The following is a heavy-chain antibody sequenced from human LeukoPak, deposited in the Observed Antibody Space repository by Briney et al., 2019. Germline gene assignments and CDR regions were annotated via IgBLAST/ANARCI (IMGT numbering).Heavy chain of an antibody. J-gene: IGHJ3*02. V-gene: IGHV4-59*01. CDR1: GGSISSYY. CDR2: IYYSGST. Sequence: SETLSLTCTVSGGSISSYYWSWIRQPPGKGLEWIGYIYYSGSTNYNPSLKSRVTISVDTSKNQFSLKLSSVTAADTAVYYCARAGGLLWFGELFIGAFDIWGQGTMVTVSS. D-gene: IGHD3-10*01. CDR3: ARAGGLLWFGELFIGAFDI.